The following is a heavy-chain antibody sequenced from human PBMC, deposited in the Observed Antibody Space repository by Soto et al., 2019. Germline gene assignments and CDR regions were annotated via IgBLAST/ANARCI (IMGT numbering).Heavy chain of an antibody. CDR1: GYTFTSYG. D-gene: IGHD3-22*01. Sequence: ASVKVSCKASGYTFTSYGISWVRQAPGQGLEWMGWISAYNGNTNYAQKLQGRVTMTTDTSTSTAYMELRSLRSDDTAVYYCARDAPPPISYYDGSGYYSRPPSIQHWGQGTLVTVS. CDR3: ARDAPPPISYYDGSGYYSRPPSIQH. CDR2: ISAYNGNT. V-gene: IGHV1-18*01. J-gene: IGHJ1*01.